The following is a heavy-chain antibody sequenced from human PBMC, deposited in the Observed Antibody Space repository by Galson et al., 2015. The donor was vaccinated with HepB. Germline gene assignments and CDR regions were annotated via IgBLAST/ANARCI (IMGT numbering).Heavy chain of an antibody. Sequence: SVKVSCRASGYTFTRYGISWVRQAPGQGLEWMGWISAYNGNTNYAQKLQGRVTMTTDTSTSTAYMELRSLRSDDTAVYYCARDRVGYDFWSGYVYYYYYGMDVWGQGTTVTVSS. CDR3: ARDRVGYDFWSGYVYYYYYGMDV. CDR2: ISAYNGNT. CDR1: GYTFTRYG. J-gene: IGHJ6*02. D-gene: IGHD3-3*01. V-gene: IGHV1-18*04.